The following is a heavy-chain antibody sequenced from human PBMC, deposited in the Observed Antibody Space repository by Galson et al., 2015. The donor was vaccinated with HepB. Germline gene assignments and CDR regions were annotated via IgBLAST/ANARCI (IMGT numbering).Heavy chain of an antibody. D-gene: IGHD3-3*01. Sequence: SVKVSCKASGYTFSDYYIHWVRQAPGQGLEWMGRINPSIGVTNYAQKFQGRVTMTRDTSITTTYMELSRLKSHDTAVYYCARDGGGKQFLERLSSYHYGLDVWGPGTTVTVSS. CDR1: GYTFSDYY. V-gene: IGHV1-2*06. CDR3: ARDGGGKQFLERLSSYHYGLDV. J-gene: IGHJ6*02. CDR2: INPSIGVT.